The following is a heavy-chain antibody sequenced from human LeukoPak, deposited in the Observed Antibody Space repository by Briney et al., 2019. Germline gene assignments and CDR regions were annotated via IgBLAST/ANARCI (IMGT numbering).Heavy chain of an antibody. J-gene: IGHJ6*02. CDR3: AKVYGSLSYGMDV. D-gene: IGHD1-26*01. CDR2: ISANSGSV. V-gene: IGHV3-9*01. Sequence: PGRSLRLSCAASGFTFHDYAMHWVRQAPGKGLEWVSGISANSGSVGYADSVQGRFTISRDNARNSLYLQMNSLGAEDTALYYRAKVYGSLSYGMDVWGQGTTVTVSS. CDR1: GFTFHDYA.